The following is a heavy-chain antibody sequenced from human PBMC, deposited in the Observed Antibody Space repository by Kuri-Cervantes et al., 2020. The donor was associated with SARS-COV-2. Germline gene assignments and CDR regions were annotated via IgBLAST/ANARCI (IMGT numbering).Heavy chain of an antibody. CDR3: CSKHFDY. D-gene: IGHD3-10*02. J-gene: IGHJ4*02. CDR2: INPNSGGT. CDR1: GGTFSSYA. V-gene: IGHV1-2*02. Sequence: ASVKVSCKASGGTFSSYAISWVRQAPGQGLEWMGWINPNSGGTNYAQKFQGRVTVTRDTSISTAYMELSRLRSDDTAVYYCCSKHFDYWGQGTLVTVSS.